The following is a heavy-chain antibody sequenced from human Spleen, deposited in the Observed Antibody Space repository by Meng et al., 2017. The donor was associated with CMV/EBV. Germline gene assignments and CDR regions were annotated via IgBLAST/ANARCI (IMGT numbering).Heavy chain of an antibody. V-gene: IGHV3-21*01. CDR2: ISSDGRST. CDR1: GFTFSVYS. Sequence: GESLKISCAASGFTFSVYSMNWVRQAPGKGLEWVSTISSDGRSTYYADSVKGRFTISRDNAKNSLYLQMNSLRAEDTAVYYCARERARYDFWSGYYSPRDEIYYYYGMDVWGQGTTVTVSS. J-gene: IGHJ6*02. D-gene: IGHD3-3*01. CDR3: ARERARYDFWSGYYSPRDEIYYYYGMDV.